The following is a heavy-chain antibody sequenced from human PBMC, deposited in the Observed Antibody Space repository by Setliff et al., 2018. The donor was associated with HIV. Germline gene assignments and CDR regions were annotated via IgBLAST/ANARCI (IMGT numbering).Heavy chain of an antibody. CDR3: AREGYSGDAFDI. Sequence: ASVKVSCKASGYNFTIYDITWARQATGQGLEWMGWISAYNGNTNYAQKLQGRVTMTTDTSTSTAYLELRSLRSDDTAVYYCAREGYSGDAFDIWGQGTMVTVSS. D-gene: IGHD4-4*01. V-gene: IGHV1-18*01. J-gene: IGHJ3*02. CDR2: ISAYNGNT. CDR1: GYNFTIYD.